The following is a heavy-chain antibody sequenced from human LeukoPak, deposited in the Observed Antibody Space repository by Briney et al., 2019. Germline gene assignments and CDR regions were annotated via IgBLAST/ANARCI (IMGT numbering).Heavy chain of an antibody. CDR2: INPNSGGT. D-gene: IGHD3-22*01. CDR1: GYTFTGYY. CDR3: AREYEMKYYYDSSGYYWFDP. J-gene: IGHJ5*02. V-gene: IGHV1-2*06. Sequence: ASVKVSCKASGYTFTGYYMHWVRQAPGQGLEWMGRINPNSGGTNYAQKFLGRVTMTRDTSISTAYMELSRLRSDDTAVYYCAREYEMKYYYDSSGYYWFDPWGQGTLVTVSS.